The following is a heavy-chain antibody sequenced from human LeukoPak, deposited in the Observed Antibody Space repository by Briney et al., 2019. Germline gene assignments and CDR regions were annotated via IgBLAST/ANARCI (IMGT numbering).Heavy chain of an antibody. Sequence: GGSLRLSCAASGFTFSSYIVNWVRQARGKGREGVAYISGTTRTIYYADSVKGRFTISRDNARNSLYLQMNSLRDEDTAVYYCARGDCSSTSCYGGCFDYWGQGTLVTVSS. CDR1: GFTFSSYI. D-gene: IGHD2-2*01. J-gene: IGHJ4*02. CDR2: ISGTTRTI. V-gene: IGHV3-48*02. CDR3: ARGDCSSTSCYGGCFDY.